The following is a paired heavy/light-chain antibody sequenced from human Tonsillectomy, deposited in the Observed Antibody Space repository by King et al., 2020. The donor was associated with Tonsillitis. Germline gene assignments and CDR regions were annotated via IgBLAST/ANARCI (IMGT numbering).Heavy chain of an antibody. V-gene: IGHV4-31*03. J-gene: IGHJ6*03. CDR3: ASTAPPYYYYYMDV. CDR2: ISYSGST. D-gene: IGHD4-17*01. Sequence: QVRLRESGPGLVKPAQTLSLNCTVSGGSISSAGYYWSWIRQHPGKDLEWIGYISYSGSTYYNPSLKSRVTISVDTSQNQFSLNLSSVTAADTAVYYCASTAPPYYYYYMDVWGNGTTVTVSS. CDR1: GGSISSAGYY.
Light chain of an antibody. Sequence: NFMLTQPHSVSESPGKTVIISCTRSSGSIATTFVQWYQQRPGSAPTTVIYEDNQKPSGVPDRFSGSIDSSSNSASLTISGLKTEDEADYYCQSYDSSNVVFGGGTKLTVL. V-gene: IGLV6-57*01. CDR1: SGSIATTF. CDR2: EDN. CDR3: QSYDSSNVV. J-gene: IGLJ2*01.